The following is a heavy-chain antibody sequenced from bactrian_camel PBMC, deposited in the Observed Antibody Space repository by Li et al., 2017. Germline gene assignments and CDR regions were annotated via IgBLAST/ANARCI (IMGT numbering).Heavy chain of an antibody. V-gene: IGHV3S53*01. J-gene: IGHJ4*01. D-gene: IGHD3*01. CDR2: IDMDGTI. Sequence: HVQLVESGGGLVQPGGSLRLSCVASGYIPSKYSMGWFRQPPGKEREGVATIDMDGTITYADSVKGRFTISKDKPNNTLYLQMNSLKPEDTGLYYCANLGSGIMRLRGQGTQVTVS. CDR1: GYIPSKYS. CDR3: ANLGSGIMRL.